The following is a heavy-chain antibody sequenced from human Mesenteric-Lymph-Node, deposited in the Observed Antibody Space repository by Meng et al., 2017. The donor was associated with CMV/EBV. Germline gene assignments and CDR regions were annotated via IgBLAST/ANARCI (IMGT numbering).Heavy chain of an antibody. J-gene: IGHJ4*02. CDR3: ARGGTYYTY. CDR1: GFTFSDYY. Sequence: RLSCAGSGFTFSDYYMSWIRQAPGKGLEWVSYISGSDNTIHYAASVKGRFTISRDNARNSLYLQMNSLRAEDTAFYYCARGGTYYTYWGQGTLVTVSS. V-gene: IGHV3-11*01. CDR2: ISGSDNTI. D-gene: IGHD3-3*01.